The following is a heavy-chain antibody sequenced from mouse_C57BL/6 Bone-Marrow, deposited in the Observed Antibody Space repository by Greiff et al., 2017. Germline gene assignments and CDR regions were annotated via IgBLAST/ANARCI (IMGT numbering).Heavy chain of an antibody. D-gene: IGHD2-4*01. J-gene: IGHJ2*01. CDR3: ARLYDYDDFDY. Sequence: QVQLKESGPGILQSSQTLSLTCSFSGFSLSTSGMGVSWIRQPSGKGLEWLAHIYWDDDKRYNPSLKSRLTISKDTSRNQVFLKITSVDNADTATDYCARLYDYDDFDYWGQGTTLTVSS. CDR2: IYWDDDK. CDR1: GFSLSTSGMG. V-gene: IGHV8-12*01.